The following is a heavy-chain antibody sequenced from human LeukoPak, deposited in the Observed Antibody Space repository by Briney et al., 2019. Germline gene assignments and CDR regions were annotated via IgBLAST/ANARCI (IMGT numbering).Heavy chain of an antibody. CDR2: INNSGST. D-gene: IGHD6-6*01. CDR3: AREPGWTIAARPFDY. J-gene: IGHJ4*02. V-gene: IGHV4-34*01. Sequence: PSETLSLTCGVYSSSFSGYYWSWIRQPPGKGLEWIGEINNSGSTNYNASLKSRVTISVDTSRKQFSLKLSSVAAADSAMYYCAREPGWTIAARPFDYCGQGTLVTVSS. CDR1: SSSFSGYY.